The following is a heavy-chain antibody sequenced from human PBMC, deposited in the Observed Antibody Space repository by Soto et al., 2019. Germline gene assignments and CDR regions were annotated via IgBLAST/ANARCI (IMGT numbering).Heavy chain of an antibody. D-gene: IGHD2-2*01. CDR2: ISADNGNT. CDR3: ARVRGDIVVVPAATPYYYYGMDV. V-gene: IGHV1-18*01. J-gene: IGHJ6*02. Sequence: QVQLVQSGAEVKKPGASVKVSCKASGYTFTSYGISWVRQAPGQGLERMGWISADNGNTNYAQKLQGRVTMTTDTTTSTDYMELRSMRSDDTAVYYCARVRGDIVVVPAATPYYYYGMDVWGQGTTVTVSS. CDR1: GYTFTSYG.